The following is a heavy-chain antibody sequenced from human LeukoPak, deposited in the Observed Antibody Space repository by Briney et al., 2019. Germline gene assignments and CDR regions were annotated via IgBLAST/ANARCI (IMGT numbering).Heavy chain of an antibody. D-gene: IGHD6-19*01. V-gene: IGHV4-30-2*01. Sequence: PSETLSLTCTVSGGSISSGANYWSWIRQPPGRGLEWIGYISHSESAYYSPSLKSRVTISVDRSKNQFSLKLSSVTAADTAVYYCASCSGWYFDYWGQGTLVTVSS. CDR3: ASCSGWYFDY. CDR2: ISHSESA. CDR1: GGSISSGANY. J-gene: IGHJ4*02.